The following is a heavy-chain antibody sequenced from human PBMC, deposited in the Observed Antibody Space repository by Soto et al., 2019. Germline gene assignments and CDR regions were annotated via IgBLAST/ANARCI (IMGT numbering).Heavy chain of an antibody. D-gene: IGHD7-27*01. V-gene: IGHV4-59*11. CDR1: GGSISNHY. CDR2: IYYNGNT. CDR3: ARANWYSEY. Sequence: QVQLQESGPGLVKPSETLSLTCTVSGGSISNHYWSWIRQPPGKGLEWIGYIYYNGNTNYKPSLKSRVPMSVDTSKSQISLKLSSVTAADTAVYYCARANWYSEYWGQGTLVTVSS. J-gene: IGHJ4*02.